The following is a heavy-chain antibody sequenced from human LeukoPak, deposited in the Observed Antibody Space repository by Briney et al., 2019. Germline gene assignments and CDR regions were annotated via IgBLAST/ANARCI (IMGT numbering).Heavy chain of an antibody. Sequence: PSETLSLTCTVSGGSIRSYYWSWIRQPPGKGLEGIGYIYYSGSTNYNPSLKSRVTISVDTSKSQFSLKLSSVTAADTAVYYCARHFVGGSYYFDYWGQGTLVTVSS. V-gene: IGHV4-59*08. J-gene: IGHJ4*02. D-gene: IGHD3-16*01. CDR3: ARHFVGGSYYFDY. CDR1: GGSIRSYY. CDR2: IYYSGST.